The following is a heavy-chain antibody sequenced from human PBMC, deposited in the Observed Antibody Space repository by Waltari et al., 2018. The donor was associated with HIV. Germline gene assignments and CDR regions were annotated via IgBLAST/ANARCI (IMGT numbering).Heavy chain of an antibody. D-gene: IGHD2-15*01. CDR2: IDTKTGSP. CDR3: AEGYGAFDFDY. Sequence: QLQLPQSPSPFQKPGTSVKLTYKSSDNALRCSVINWVRQSPGQGIEWIVLIDTKTGSPTYAQVFSGLLILSLDTSGTTSYLQIRALKTNDTATYDCAEGYGAFDFDYWGQGTLITVSP. V-gene: IGHV7-4-1*01. CDR1: DNALRCSV. J-gene: IGHJ4*02.